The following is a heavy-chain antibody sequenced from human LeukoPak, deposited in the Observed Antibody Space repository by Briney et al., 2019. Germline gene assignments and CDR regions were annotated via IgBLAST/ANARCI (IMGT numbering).Heavy chain of an antibody. D-gene: IGHD3-10*01. CDR1: GFSLSNARMG. CDR3: ARRYYKFHSDY. V-gene: IGHV2-26*01. CDR2: IFSNDEK. Sequence: SGPTLVNPTETLTLTCTVSGFSLSNARMGVSWIRQPPGKALEWLAHIFSNDEKSYSTSLSSRLTISKDTLKSQVVLTMTNMDPVDTATYYCARRYYKFHSDYWGQGALVTVSS. J-gene: IGHJ4*02.